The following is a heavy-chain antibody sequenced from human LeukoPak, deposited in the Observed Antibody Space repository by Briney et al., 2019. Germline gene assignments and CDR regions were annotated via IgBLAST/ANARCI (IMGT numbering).Heavy chain of an antibody. V-gene: IGHV6-1*01. D-gene: IGHD6-13*01. CDR3: AKVFPPYSSSWYGWFDP. Sequence: SQTLSLTCAISGDSVSSNSAAWNWIRQSPSRGLEWLGRTYYRSKWYNDYAVYVKSRITINPDTSKIQFSLQLNSVTPEHTAVYYCAKVFPPYSSSWYGWFDPWGQGTLVTVSS. J-gene: IGHJ5*02. CDR1: GDSVSSNSAA. CDR2: TYYRSKWYN.